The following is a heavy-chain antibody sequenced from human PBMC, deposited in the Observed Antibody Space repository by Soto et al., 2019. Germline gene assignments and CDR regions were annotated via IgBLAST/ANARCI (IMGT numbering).Heavy chain of an antibody. J-gene: IGHJ6*02. CDR1: GGSISSYY. D-gene: IGHD3-22*01. CDR2: IYYSGST. V-gene: IGHV4-59*01. CDR3: ARDSRGAGSSGYYGGYYYGMDV. Sequence: SETLSLTCTVSGGSISSYYWSWIRQPPGKGLEWIGYIYYSGSTNYNPSLKSRVTISVDTSKNQFSLKLSSVTAADTAVYYCARDSRGAGSSGYYGGYYYGMDVWGQGTTVTVSS.